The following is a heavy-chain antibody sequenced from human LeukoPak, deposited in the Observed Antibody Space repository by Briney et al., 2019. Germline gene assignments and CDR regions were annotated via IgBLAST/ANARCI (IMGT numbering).Heavy chain of an antibody. CDR3: ARDGRIEMTTGEY. V-gene: IGHV3-7*01. CDR1: GFTFSDYW. J-gene: IGHJ4*02. Sequence: PGGSLRLSCAASGFTFSDYWISWVRQAPGKGLEWVANIQQDGSEKYYVDSVKGRFTISRDNAKNSLYLQMNSLRAEDTAVYYCARDGRIEMTTGEYWGQGTLVTVSS. D-gene: IGHD5-24*01. CDR2: IQQDGSEK.